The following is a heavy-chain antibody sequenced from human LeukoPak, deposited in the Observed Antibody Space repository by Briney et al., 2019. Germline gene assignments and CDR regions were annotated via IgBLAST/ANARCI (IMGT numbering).Heavy chain of an antibody. Sequence: GGSLRLSCAASGFTFSSYWMSWVRQAPGKGLEWVANIKQDGSEKYYVDSVKGRFTISRDNAKNTLYLQMNSLRAEDTAVYYCTRDLVYGSGSSDYWGQGTLVTVSS. CDR1: GFTFSSYW. D-gene: IGHD3-10*01. V-gene: IGHV3-7*01. J-gene: IGHJ4*02. CDR2: IKQDGSEK. CDR3: TRDLVYGSGSSDY.